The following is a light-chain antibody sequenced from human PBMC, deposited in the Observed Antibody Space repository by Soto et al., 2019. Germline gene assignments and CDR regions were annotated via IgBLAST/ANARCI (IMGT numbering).Light chain of an antibody. Sequence: EIVLTQSPGTLSLSPGERATLSCRASQSVSSNYLAWYQQKPGQAPRLLIYGASSMATGIPDRFSGSGSGTDFTLTISRLEPEDFATYYCQQYNTYSRTFGQGTKVDIK. J-gene: IGKJ1*01. V-gene: IGKV3-20*01. CDR1: QSVSSNY. CDR3: QQYNTYSRT. CDR2: GAS.